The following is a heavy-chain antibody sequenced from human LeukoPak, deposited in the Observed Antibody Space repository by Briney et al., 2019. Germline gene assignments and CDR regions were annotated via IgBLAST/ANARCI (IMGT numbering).Heavy chain of an antibody. CDR3: AKAHAPSTVVAAFY. J-gene: IGHJ4*02. CDR1: GFTFSIYA. CDR2: VSGSGGST. Sequence: GGSLSLSCAASGFTFSIYAMSCVRRAPGGGREWVSAVSGSGGSTDYAASVKGRFTIPRDNSKNTLYLQMNSLRVEDTAIYYCAKAHAPSTVVAAFYWGQGTLVTVSS. V-gene: IGHV3-23*01. D-gene: IGHD2-15*01.